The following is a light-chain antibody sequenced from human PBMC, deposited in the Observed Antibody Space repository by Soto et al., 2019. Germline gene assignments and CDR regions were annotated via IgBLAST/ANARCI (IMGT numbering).Light chain of an antibody. J-gene: IGLJ1*01. CDR2: DNN. CDR1: SSNIGNNY. V-gene: IGLV1-51*01. Sequence: QSVLTQPPSVSAAPGQKLTISCSGSSSNIGNNYVSWYQQLPGTAPKLLIYDNNKRPSGIPDRFSGSKSGTSATLGITGLQTGGEADYYCGTWDSSLSYYVFGTGTKLTVL. CDR3: GTWDSSLSYYV.